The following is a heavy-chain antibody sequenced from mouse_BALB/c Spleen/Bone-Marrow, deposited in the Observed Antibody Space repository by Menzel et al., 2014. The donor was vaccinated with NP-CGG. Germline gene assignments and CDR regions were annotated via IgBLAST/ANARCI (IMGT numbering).Heavy chain of an antibody. J-gene: IGHJ1*01. V-gene: IGHV1-26*01. CDR3: ASYYGSTWYFDV. CDR2: INPYNGGT. CDR1: GYSFTGYT. Sequence: EVQLRQSGPELVKPGASMKISCKASGYSFTGYTMNWVKQSHGKNLEWIGLINPYNGGTTYNQYFKGKATLTVDRSSSTAYMELLSLTSEDSAVYYCASYYGSTWYFDVWGAGTTVTVSS. D-gene: IGHD1-1*01.